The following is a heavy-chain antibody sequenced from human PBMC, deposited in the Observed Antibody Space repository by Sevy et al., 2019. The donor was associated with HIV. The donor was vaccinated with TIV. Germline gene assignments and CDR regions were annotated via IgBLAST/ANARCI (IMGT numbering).Heavy chain of an antibody. CDR1: GFTFSRYS. V-gene: IGHV3-48*02. CDR2: ISSNSAAI. D-gene: IGHD2-21*02. J-gene: IGHJ6*02. CDR3: ARGPYCGGDCDVGFYDPLDV. Sequence: GGSLRLSCAASGFTFSRYSMNCVRQAPGKGLEWISYISSNSAAIYYPDSVKGRFTVSRDNANTALSLQMNSLRDDDTAVYYCARGPYCGGDCDVGFYDPLDVWGQGTTVTVSS.